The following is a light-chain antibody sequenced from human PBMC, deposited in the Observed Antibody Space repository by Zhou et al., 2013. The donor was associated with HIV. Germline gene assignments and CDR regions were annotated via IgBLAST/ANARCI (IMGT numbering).Light chain of an antibody. J-gene: IGKJ4*01. CDR3: QQYHDYSPLT. V-gene: IGKV1-27*01. Sequence: DVQLTQSPSSLSASVGDRVTLSCRASQGIGNYLAWYQQRPGKVPKLLIYATSTLQFGVPSRFSGSGSGTDFTLTISSLQPEDVATYYCQQYHDYSPLTFGGGTKVEI. CDR2: ATS. CDR1: QGIGNY.